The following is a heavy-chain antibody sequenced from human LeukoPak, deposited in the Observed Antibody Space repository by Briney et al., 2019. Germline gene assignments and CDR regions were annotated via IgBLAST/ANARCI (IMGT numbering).Heavy chain of an antibody. CDR1: GGSISSYY. CDR2: VYYSGGA. J-gene: IGHJ4*02. Sequence: PSETLSLTCTVSGGSISSYYWSWIRQPPGKGLEWIGYVYYSGGAHYNPSLKSRVTISVDTSKNQFSLKVNSVAAADTAIYYCAGGTYYYFDYWGQGTLSPSPQ. D-gene: IGHD1-26*01. CDR3: AGGTYYYFDY. V-gene: IGHV4-59*01.